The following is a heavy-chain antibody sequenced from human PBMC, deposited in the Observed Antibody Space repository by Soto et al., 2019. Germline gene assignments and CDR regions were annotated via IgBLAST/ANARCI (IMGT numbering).Heavy chain of an antibody. V-gene: IGHV4-61*03. CDR2: IYYSGST. Sequence: WTWLRQPPGKGLEWIGYIYYSGSTNYNPSLESRATIFAAKSGSHFSLNLTSVTADDTAVYYCARRDYAIDSWGRGTLVSVSS. D-gene: IGHD4-17*01. CDR3: ARRDYAIDS. J-gene: IGHJ4*02.